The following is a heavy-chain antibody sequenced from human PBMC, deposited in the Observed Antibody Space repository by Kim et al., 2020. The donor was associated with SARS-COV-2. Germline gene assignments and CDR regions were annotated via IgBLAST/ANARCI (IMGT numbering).Heavy chain of an antibody. CDR1: GFSFSNYW. CDR3: ARDSLYCGGGCSFSDY. V-gene: IGHV3-7*01. Sequence: GGSLRLSCAASGFSFSNYWMSWVRQAPGKGLEWVATIRQDGSARYYVDSLKGRFTISRDNAKNSLSLQMNSLGADDTGVYYCARDSLYCGGGCSFSDYWGEETRVTVSS. D-gene: IGHD2-21*01. CDR2: IRQDGSAR. J-gene: IGHJ4*02.